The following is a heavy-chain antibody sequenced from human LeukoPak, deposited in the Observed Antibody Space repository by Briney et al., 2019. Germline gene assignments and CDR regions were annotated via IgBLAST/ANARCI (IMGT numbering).Heavy chain of an antibody. Sequence: KAGGSLRLSCAASVFTFDDYAMHWVRQAPGKGLEWVSSIRSGSSDIYYADSVKGRFTVSRDNAKNSLYLQMNSLRAEDTAVYYCARESTMGVMATERYYYYHYMDVWGKGTTVTVSS. D-gene: IGHD3-16*01. CDR3: ARESTMGVMATERYYYYHYMDV. CDR1: VFTFDDYA. J-gene: IGHJ6*03. CDR2: IRSGSSDI. V-gene: IGHV3-21*06.